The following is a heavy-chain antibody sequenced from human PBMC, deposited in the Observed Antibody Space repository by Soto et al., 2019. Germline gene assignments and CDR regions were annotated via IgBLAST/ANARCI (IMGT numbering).Heavy chain of an antibody. CDR3: AILPPQFVVTRLPFSS. J-gene: IGHJ5*02. V-gene: IGHV4-4*02. CDR1: GDSISSTFW. Sequence: SETLSLTCAVSGDSISSTFWWTWVRQPPGKGLEWIGEVYHSGSTRYNPSLKSRVTISVDKPNNQFSLKLSSMTGADTAVYYCAILPPQFVVTRLPFSSWGQGSPVTVSA. CDR2: VYHSGST. D-gene: IGHD2-21*02.